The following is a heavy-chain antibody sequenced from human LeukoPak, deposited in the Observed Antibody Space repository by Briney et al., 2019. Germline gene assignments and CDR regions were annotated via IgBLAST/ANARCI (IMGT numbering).Heavy chain of an antibody. V-gene: IGHV4-34*01. D-gene: IGHD5-12*01. CDR1: GGSFSGYY. CDR3: ARRSGASGYRRYYYYYMDV. CDR2: INHSGST. J-gene: IGHJ6*03. Sequence: SETLSLTCAVYGGSFSGYYWSWIRQPPGKGLEWIGEINHSGSTNYNPSLKSRVTISVDTSKNQFSLKLSSVTAADTAVYYCARRSGASGYRRYYYYYMDVWGEGTTVTVSS.